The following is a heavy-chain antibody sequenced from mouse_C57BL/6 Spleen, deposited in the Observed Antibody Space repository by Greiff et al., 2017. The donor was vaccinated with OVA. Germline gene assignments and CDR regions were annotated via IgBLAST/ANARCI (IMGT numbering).Heavy chain of an antibody. V-gene: IGHV5-16*01. Sequence: EVQLVESEGGLVQPGSSMKLSCTASGFTFSDYYMAWVRQVPEKGLEWVANINYDGSSTYYLDSLKSRFIISRDNAKNILYLQMSSLKSEDTATYYCARAYYYGSSFGYYFDYWGQGTTLTVSS. D-gene: IGHD1-1*01. CDR3: ARAYYYGSSFGYYFDY. J-gene: IGHJ2*01. CDR1: GFTFSDYY. CDR2: INYDGSST.